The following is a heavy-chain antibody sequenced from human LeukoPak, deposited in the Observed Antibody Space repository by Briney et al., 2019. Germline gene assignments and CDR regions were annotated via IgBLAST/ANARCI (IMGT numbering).Heavy chain of an antibody. Sequence: GGSLRLSCAASGFTFSSYAMHWVRQAPGKGLEWVAVISYDGSNKYYADSVKGRFTISRDNSKSTLFLHMNSLRAEDTAVYYCAKDRGSWFALFDSWGQGTLVTVSS. D-gene: IGHD6-13*01. J-gene: IGHJ4*02. CDR3: AKDRGSWFALFDS. V-gene: IGHV3-30*04. CDR2: ISYDGSNK. CDR1: GFTFSSYA.